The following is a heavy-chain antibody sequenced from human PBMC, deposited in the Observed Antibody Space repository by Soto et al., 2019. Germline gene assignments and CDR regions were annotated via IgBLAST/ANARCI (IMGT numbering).Heavy chain of an antibody. CDR2: IDPSDSYT. CDR1: GYSFTSYW. J-gene: IGHJ4*02. V-gene: IGHV5-10-1*01. D-gene: IGHD6-6*01. CDR3: ARREGSYSSSSRGYVY. Sequence: GEFLKISCKGSGYSFTSYWISWVRQMPGKGLEWMGRIDPSDSYTNYSPSFQGHVTISADKSISTAYLQWSSLKASDTAMYYCARREGSYSSSSRGYVYWGQGTLVTVSS.